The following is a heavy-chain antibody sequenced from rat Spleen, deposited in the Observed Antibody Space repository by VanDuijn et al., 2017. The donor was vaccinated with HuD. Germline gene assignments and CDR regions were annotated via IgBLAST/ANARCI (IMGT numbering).Heavy chain of an antibody. D-gene: IGHD1-1*01. CDR1: GFTFSDYG. V-gene: IGHV5-20*01. J-gene: IGHJ2*01. CDR2: ISYDGGTT. Sequence: EVQLVESGGGLVQPGRSMKLSCAVSGFTFSDYGMAWVLQAPTKGLEWVASISYDGGTTYYRDSVKGRFTISRDIAKSTLYLQMESLRSEDTATHFCAKEGIQWSLNYWGQGVMVTVSS. CDR3: AKEGIQWSLNY.